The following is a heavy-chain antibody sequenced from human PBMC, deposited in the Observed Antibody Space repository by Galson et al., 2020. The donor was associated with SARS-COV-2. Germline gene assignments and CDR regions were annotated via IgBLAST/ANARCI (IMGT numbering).Heavy chain of an antibody. J-gene: IGHJ6*02. Sequence: SETLSLTCTVSGGSISSSSYYWGWIRQPPGKGLEWIGSIYYSGSTYYNPSLKSRVTISVDTSKNQFSLKLSSVTAADTAVYYCARVGELLRNYYYYGMDGWGQGTTVTVS. CDR2: IYYSGST. CDR3: ARVGELLRNYYYYGMDG. D-gene: IGHD1-26*01. CDR1: GGSISSSSYY. V-gene: IGHV4-39*01.